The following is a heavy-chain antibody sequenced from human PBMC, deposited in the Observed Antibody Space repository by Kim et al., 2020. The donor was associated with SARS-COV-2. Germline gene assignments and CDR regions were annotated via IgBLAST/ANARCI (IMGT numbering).Heavy chain of an antibody. CDR3: ASYYYDSSGTHWYYGMDV. V-gene: IGHV1-69*13. D-gene: IGHD3-22*01. CDR2: IIPIFGTA. CDR1: GGTFSSYA. J-gene: IGHJ6*02. Sequence: SVKFSCKASGGTFSSYAISWVRQAPGQGLEWMGGIIPIFGTANYAQKFQGRVTITADESTSTAYMELSSLRSEDTAVYYCASYYYDSSGTHWYYGMDVWGQGTTVTVSS.